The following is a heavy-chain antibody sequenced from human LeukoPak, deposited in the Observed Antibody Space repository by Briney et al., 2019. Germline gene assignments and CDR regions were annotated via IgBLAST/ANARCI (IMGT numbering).Heavy chain of an antibody. Sequence: PGGSLRLSCAASGFTFSDYYMSWIRQAPGKGLEWVSYISRSGSTIYYADSVKGRFTISRDNAKNSLYLQMNSLRAEDTAVYYCARARQTPVITIFGVVIPDPHTFDYWGQGTLVTVSS. CDR2: ISRSGSTI. J-gene: IGHJ4*02. CDR3: ARARQTPVITIFGVVIPDPHTFDY. D-gene: IGHD3-3*01. CDR1: GFTFSDYY. V-gene: IGHV3-11*04.